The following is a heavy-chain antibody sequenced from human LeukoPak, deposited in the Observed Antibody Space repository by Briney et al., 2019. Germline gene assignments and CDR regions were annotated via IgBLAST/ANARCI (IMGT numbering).Heavy chain of an antibody. CDR3: ARETGDILTGLA. CDR1: GLTFSSFG. V-gene: IGHV3-33*01. J-gene: IGHJ4*02. D-gene: IGHD3-9*01. CDR2: IWYDGTNK. Sequence: GGSLRLSCAASGLTFSSFGMHWVRQAPGKGLEWVAVIWYDGTNKYYADSVKGRFTISRDNSKNTLYLQMNSLSAEDTAVYYCARETGDILTGLAWGQGTLVTVSS.